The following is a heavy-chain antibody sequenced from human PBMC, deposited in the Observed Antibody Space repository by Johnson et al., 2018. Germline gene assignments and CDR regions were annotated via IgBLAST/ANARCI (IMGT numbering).Heavy chain of an antibody. CDR3: TSRTLSTMKKDV. Sequence: VQLVQSGGGLVKPGGSLKLACAASGFTFRGPAMHWVRQASGKGLEWVGRIRSTANSYATAYAASVKGRFNISRDDSKKTAYLQMNSLKTEETAVYYCTSRTLSTMKKDVWGQGTTVSVSS. D-gene: IGHD1-14*01. J-gene: IGHJ6*02. V-gene: IGHV3-73*01. CDR1: GFTFRGPA. CDR2: IRSTANSYAT.